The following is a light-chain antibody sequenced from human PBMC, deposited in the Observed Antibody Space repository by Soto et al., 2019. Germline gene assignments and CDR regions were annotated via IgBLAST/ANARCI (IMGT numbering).Light chain of an antibody. J-gene: IGKJ4*01. V-gene: IGKV1-6*02. Sequence: AIQMTQSPSSLSASVGDRVTITCRASQGIRNDLFWYQQKPGKAPKLLIYAASTLQSGVPSRFSGSGSGTDFTLTISSLQPEDFATYYCLQDYNYPLTFGGGTRVEIK. CDR1: QGIRND. CDR3: LQDYNYPLT. CDR2: AAS.